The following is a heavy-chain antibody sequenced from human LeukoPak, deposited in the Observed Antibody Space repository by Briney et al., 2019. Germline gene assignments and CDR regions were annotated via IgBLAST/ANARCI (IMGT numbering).Heavy chain of an antibody. CDR3: AKRSSGWYLPTN. CDR1: GFTFSSYA. V-gene: IGHV3-23*01. Sequence: GGSLRLSCAASGFTFSSYAMSCGPQAPGKRLEWVSAISGSGGSTYYADSVKGRFNISRDNSKNTLYLQMNSLRAEDTAVYYCAKRSSGWYLPTNWGQGTLVTVSS. CDR2: ISGSGGST. J-gene: IGHJ4*02. D-gene: IGHD6-19*01.